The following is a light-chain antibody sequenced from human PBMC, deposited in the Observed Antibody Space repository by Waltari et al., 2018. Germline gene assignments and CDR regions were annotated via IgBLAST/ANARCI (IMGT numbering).Light chain of an antibody. Sequence: DIVLTQSPDSLAVSLGERATINCKSRQSVVFSSNNKNYLAWYQQKPGQPPKLLITWASTREAGVPDRFSGRGSETDFTLTISSLQAEDVAVYYWQQCYTFPYTFGQGTKLEIK. CDR1: QSVVFSSNNKNY. V-gene: IGKV4-1*01. J-gene: IGKJ2*01. CDR2: WAS. CDR3: QQCYTFPYT.